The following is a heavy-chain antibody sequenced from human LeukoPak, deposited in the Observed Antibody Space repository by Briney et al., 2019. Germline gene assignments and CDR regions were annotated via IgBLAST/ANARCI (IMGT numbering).Heavy chain of an antibody. Sequence: LSLTCTVSGGSISSGSYYWSWIRQHPGEGLEWVANIKQDGSEKYYVDSVKGRFTISRDNAKNSLYLQMNSLRAEDTAVYYCARVVRDGYKNFPVAFDIWGQGTMVTVSS. D-gene: IGHD5-24*01. CDR2: IKQDGSEK. CDR1: GGSISSGSYY. CDR3: ARVVRDGYKNFPVAFDI. J-gene: IGHJ3*02. V-gene: IGHV3-7*01.